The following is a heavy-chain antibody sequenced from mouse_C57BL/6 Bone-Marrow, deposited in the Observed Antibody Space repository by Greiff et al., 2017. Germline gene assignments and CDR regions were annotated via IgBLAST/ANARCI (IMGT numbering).Heavy chain of an antibody. CDR3: ASLEVEGRSGDWYFDG. D-gene: IGHD1-1*01. CDR2: IYPRDGGT. CDR1: GYTFTSYE. J-gene: IGHJ1*03. Sequence: VQLQQSGPELVKPGASVKLSCKASGYTFTSYEMNWVKQTPGQGLEWIGGIYPRDGGTKYNEKFKGKATLTVDTSSSTAYMELRSLTSEDSAVNSCASLEVEGRSGDWYFDGWGTGTTVTASS. V-gene: IGHV1-85*01.